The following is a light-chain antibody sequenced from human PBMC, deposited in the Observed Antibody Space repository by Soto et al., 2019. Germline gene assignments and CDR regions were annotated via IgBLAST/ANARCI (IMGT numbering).Light chain of an antibody. CDR1: QSVSTF. Sequence: EIVLTQSPATLSLSPGERAILSCRASQSVSTFLAWFQQKPGQAPRLLIYGASSRATGIPDRFSGSGSGTDFTLTISRLEPEDSAVYYCQQYGSSPWTFGQGTKVDIK. CDR2: GAS. CDR3: QQYGSSPWT. V-gene: IGKV3-20*01. J-gene: IGKJ1*01.